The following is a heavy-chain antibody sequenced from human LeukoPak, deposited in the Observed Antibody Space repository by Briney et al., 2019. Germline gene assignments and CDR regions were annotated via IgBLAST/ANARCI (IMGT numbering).Heavy chain of an antibody. Sequence: PGGCLRLSCAASGFTFSSYAMSWVRQAPGKGLEWVSGISNSGGSTYYADPVKGRFTISRDNSKNTLYLQMNSLRAEATALYYCAKGQERESRLDSWGQGTLVTVSS. CDR2: ISNSGGST. CDR1: GFTFSSYA. D-gene: IGHD1-1*01. CDR3: AKGQERESRLDS. V-gene: IGHV3-23*01. J-gene: IGHJ4*02.